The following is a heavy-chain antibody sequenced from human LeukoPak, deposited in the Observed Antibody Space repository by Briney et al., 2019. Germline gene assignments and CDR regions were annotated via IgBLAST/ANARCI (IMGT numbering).Heavy chain of an antibody. CDR1: GXSISSASYY. J-gene: IGHJ5*02. CDR3: ARQQCNGGSCYSRAIWFDP. CDR2: IYYTGTT. V-gene: IGHV4-39*01. D-gene: IGHD2-15*01. Sequence: SETLSLTCNVSGXSISSASYYWGWLRQPPRRGLEWIGSIYYTGTTYQSPSLKSRVTISVHTSKNQFSLKLSSVTAADTAVYYCARQQCNGGSCYSRAIWFDPWGQGTLVTVSS.